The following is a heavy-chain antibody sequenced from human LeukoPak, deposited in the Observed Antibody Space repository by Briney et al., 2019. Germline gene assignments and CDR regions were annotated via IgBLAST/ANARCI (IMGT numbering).Heavy chain of an antibody. CDR1: GFTFDDYA. CDR3: AKDNGDGYYYYMDV. Sequence: GGSLRLSCAASGFTFDDYAMHWVRQAPGKGLEWVSLISWDGGSTYYADSVKGRFTISRDNSKNSLYLQMNSLRAEDTALYYCAKDNGDGYYYYMDVWGKGTTVTVSS. V-gene: IGHV3-43D*03. J-gene: IGHJ6*03. CDR2: ISWDGGST. D-gene: IGHD4-17*01.